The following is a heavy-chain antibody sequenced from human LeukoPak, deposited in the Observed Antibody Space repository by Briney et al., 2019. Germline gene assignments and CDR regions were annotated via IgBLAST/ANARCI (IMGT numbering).Heavy chain of an antibody. V-gene: IGHV3-30-3*01. J-gene: IGHJ4*02. Sequence: GGSLRLSCAASGFTFSRYAMHWVRQAPGKGLEWVAVISYDGSNKYYADSVKGRFTISRDNSKNTVYLQMNSLRVEDTAVYYCAKDLVGATRAVSYWGQGTLVTVSS. CDR2: ISYDGSNK. CDR1: GFTFSRYA. D-gene: IGHD1-26*01. CDR3: AKDLVGATRAVSY.